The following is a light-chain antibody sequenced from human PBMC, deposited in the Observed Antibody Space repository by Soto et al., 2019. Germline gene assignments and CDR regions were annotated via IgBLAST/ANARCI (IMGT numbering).Light chain of an antibody. CDR3: QQTSAFPRT. Sequence: DIQMTQSPSSVSASVGDRLTITCRASRDISNSLAWYQQTPGKAPKLLLRGASSLHRGVPSRFSGGGAGTEFTLTISSLQPEDFATYYCQQTSAFPRTFGQGTRREIK. J-gene: IGKJ5*01. CDR2: GAS. V-gene: IGKV1-12*01. CDR1: RDISNS.